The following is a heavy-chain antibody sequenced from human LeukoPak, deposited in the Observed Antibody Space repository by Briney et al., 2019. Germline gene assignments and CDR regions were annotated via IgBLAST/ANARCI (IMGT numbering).Heavy chain of an antibody. CDR3: ARTHYCSSTSCYLYYYYYGMDV. V-gene: IGHV3-7*01. Sequence: PGGSLRLSCAASGFTFSSYWMSWVRQAPGKGLEWVANIKQDGSEKYYVDSVKGRFTISRDNAKNSLYLQMNSLRAEGTAVYYCARTHYCSSTSCYLYYYYYGMDVWGQGTTVTVSS. CDR1: GFTFSSYW. J-gene: IGHJ6*02. D-gene: IGHD2-2*01. CDR2: IKQDGSEK.